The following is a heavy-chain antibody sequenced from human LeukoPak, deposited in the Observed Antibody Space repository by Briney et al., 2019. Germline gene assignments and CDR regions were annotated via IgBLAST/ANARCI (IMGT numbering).Heavy chain of an antibody. Sequence: SVKVSCKASGGTFSSYAISWVRQAPGQGLEWMGGIIPIFGTANYAQKLQGRVTMTTDTSTSTAYMELRSLRSDDTAVYYCARESSTVTTVGGDYWGQGTLVTVSS. V-gene: IGHV1-69*05. J-gene: IGHJ4*02. D-gene: IGHD4-17*01. CDR1: GGTFSSYA. CDR3: ARESSTVTTVGGDY. CDR2: IIPIFGTA.